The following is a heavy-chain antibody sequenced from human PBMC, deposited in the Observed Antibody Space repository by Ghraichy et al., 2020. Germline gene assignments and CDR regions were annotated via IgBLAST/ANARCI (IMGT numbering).Heavy chain of an antibody. CDR3: ARRRGSSSWYNYFDP. D-gene: IGHD6-13*01. CDR1: GGSISSSPYS. J-gene: IGHJ5*02. Sequence: ESLNISCTVSGGSISSSPYSWGWIRQPPGKGLEWIGNVYYAETTSYNPSLKSRVTISVDTSKSQFSLRLSSVTAADTAVYYCARRRGSSSWYNYFDPWGQGTLVTVSS. V-gene: IGHV4-39*01. CDR2: VYYAETT.